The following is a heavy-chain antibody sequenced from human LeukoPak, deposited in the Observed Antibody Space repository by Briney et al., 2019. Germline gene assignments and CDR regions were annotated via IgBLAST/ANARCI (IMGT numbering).Heavy chain of an antibody. D-gene: IGHD2-2*01. Sequence: GGSLRLSCAASGFTFSSYAMHWVRQAPGKGLEWVSAISGSGGSTYYADSVKGRFTISRDNSKNTLYLQMNSLRAEDTAVYYCAKQDIVVVPAAMGGPNWFDPWGQGTLVTVSS. CDR1: GFTFSSYA. CDR3: AKQDIVVVPAAMGGPNWFDP. V-gene: IGHV3-23*01. CDR2: ISGSGGST. J-gene: IGHJ5*02.